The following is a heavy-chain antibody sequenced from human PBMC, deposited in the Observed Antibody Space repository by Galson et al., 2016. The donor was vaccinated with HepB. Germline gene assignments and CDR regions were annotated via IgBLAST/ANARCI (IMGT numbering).Heavy chain of an antibody. D-gene: IGHD2-2*01. CDR3: ARAPRICTTTRCFYDTFDI. V-gene: IGHV3-30*04. CDR2: IFFDGNSK. CDR1: GFTFSSYA. Sequence: SLRLSCAASGFTFSSYAMHWVRQAPGKGLDWAAVIFFDGNSKHYADSVKGRFTISRDNSKNTLYLQMNSLRDDDMAVYYCARAPRICTTTRCFYDTFDIWGQGTMVTVSS. J-gene: IGHJ3*02.